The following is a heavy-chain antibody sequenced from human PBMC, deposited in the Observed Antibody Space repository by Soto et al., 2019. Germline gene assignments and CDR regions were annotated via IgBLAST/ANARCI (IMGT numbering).Heavy chain of an antibody. Sequence: SETLSLTCTVSGGSISSGDYYWSWIRQPPGKGLEWIGYIYYSGSTYYNPSLKSRVTISVDTSKNQFSLKLSSVTAADTAVYYCAREGYNWNYVGPPHYYFDYWGQGTLVTVSS. D-gene: IGHD1-7*01. J-gene: IGHJ4*02. CDR1: GGSISSGDYY. CDR2: IYYSGST. CDR3: AREGYNWNYVGPPHYYFDY. V-gene: IGHV4-30-4*01.